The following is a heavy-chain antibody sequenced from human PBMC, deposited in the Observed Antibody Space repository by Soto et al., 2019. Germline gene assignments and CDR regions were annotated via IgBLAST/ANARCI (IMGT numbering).Heavy chain of an antibody. Sequence: QVQLVQSGAEVKKPGASVKVSCKASGYTFTGYYMHWVRQAPGQGLEWMGWINPNSGGTNYAQKCQGWVTMTRDKSISTAYMELSRLRSDDTAVYYCARDARGDEAPMDYWGQGTLVTVSS. CDR3: ARDARGDEAPMDY. V-gene: IGHV1-2*04. D-gene: IGHD3-10*01. CDR1: GYTFTGYY. J-gene: IGHJ4*02. CDR2: INPNSGGT.